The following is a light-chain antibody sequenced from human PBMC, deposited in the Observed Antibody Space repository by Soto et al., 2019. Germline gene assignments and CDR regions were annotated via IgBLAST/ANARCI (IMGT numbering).Light chain of an antibody. CDR1: SSDVGAYNY. CDR2: EVS. J-gene: IGLJ3*02. Sequence: QSALTQPPSASGSPGQSVTISCTGTSSDVGAYNYVSWTQQYPGKAPKLMIYEVSKRPSGVPDRFSGSKSGKTASLTVSGLQPEDEADYYCTSYAGSNIWVFGGGTKLTVL. CDR3: TSYAGSNIWV. V-gene: IGLV2-8*01.